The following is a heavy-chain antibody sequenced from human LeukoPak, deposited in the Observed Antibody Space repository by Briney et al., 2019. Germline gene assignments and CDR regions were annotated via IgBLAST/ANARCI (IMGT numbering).Heavy chain of an antibody. CDR3: ARDYYMDV. V-gene: IGHV3-48*01. CDR1: GFTFSSYS. Sequence: GGSLRLSCAASGFTFSSYSMNWVRQAPGKGLEWVSYISSSSTIYYANSVKGRFTISRDNAKNSLYLQMNSLRAEDTAVYYCARDYYMDVWGKGTTVTVSS. J-gene: IGHJ6*03. CDR2: ISSSSTI.